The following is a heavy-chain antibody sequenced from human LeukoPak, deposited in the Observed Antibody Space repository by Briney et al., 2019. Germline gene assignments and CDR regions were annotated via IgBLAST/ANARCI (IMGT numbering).Heavy chain of an antibody. CDR2: ISYDGSNK. J-gene: IGHJ4*02. D-gene: IGHD3-3*01. Sequence: GRSLRLSCAASGFTFSSYAMHWVRQAPGKGLEWVAVISYDGSNKYYADSVKGRFTTSRDNSKNTLYLQMNSLRAEDTAVYYCARENYYDFWSGYYFDYWGQGTLVTVSS. V-gene: IGHV3-30-3*01. CDR1: GFTFSSYA. CDR3: ARENYYDFWSGYYFDY.